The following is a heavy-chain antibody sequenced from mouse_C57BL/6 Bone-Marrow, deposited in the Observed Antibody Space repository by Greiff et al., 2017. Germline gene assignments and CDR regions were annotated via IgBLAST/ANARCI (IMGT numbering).Heavy chain of an antibody. D-gene: IGHD2-4*01. Sequence: EVQLVESGGGLVKPGGSLKLSCAASGFTFSSYAMSWVRQTPEKRLEWVATISAGGSYTYYPDNVKGRFTISRDNAKNNLYLQMSHLKSEDTAMYYCAREAYDYGAYWGQGTLVTVSA. V-gene: IGHV5-4*01. CDR1: GFTFSSYA. CDR3: AREAYDYGAY. CDR2: ISAGGSYT. J-gene: IGHJ3*01.